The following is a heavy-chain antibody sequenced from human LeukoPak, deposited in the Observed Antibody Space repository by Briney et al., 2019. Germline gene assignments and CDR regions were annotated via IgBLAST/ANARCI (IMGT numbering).Heavy chain of an antibody. J-gene: IGHJ4*02. CDR1: GGSISSYY. Sequence: SETLSLTCTVSGGSISSYYWSWIRQPPGKGLEWIGYIYYSGSTNYNPSLKSRVTISVDTSKNQFSLKLSSVTAAGTAVYYCASSPRGLYDSSGYCRYWGQGTLVTVSS. CDR3: ASSPRGLYDSSGYCRY. V-gene: IGHV4-59*01. D-gene: IGHD3-22*01. CDR2: IYYSGST.